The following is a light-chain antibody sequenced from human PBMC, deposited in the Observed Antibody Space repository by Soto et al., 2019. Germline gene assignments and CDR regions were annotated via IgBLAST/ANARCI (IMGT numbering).Light chain of an antibody. Sequence: QSALTQPASVSGSPGQSITISCTGTSSDIGSFTFVSWYQQHPGKVPKLMIFDVNRRPSGVSDRFSGSKSGNTASLTISGLQAEDERDYYSSSYTSSSTHVFGSGTKLTVL. CDR2: DVN. CDR1: SSDIGSFTF. CDR3: SSYTSSSTHV. J-gene: IGLJ1*01. V-gene: IGLV2-14*03.